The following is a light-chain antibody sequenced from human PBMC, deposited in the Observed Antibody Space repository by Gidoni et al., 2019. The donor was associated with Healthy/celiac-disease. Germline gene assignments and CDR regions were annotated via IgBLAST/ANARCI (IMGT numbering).Light chain of an antibody. J-gene: IGKJ4*01. CDR2: AAS. V-gene: IGKV1-39*01. Sequence: DIQMTQSPSSLSASVGDRVTITCRASQSIRSYLNWYQQKPGNALKFLIYAASSLQSGVPSRFSGSGSGTDFTLTISSLQPEDFATYYCQQSYSTPLTFXGXTKVEIK. CDR3: QQSYSTPLT. CDR1: QSIRSY.